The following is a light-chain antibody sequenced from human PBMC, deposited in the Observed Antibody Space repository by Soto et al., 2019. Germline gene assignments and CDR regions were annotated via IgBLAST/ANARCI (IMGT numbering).Light chain of an antibody. CDR1: QSISSS. CDR2: GAS. V-gene: IGKV3-20*01. J-gene: IGKJ1*01. CDR3: QQYGSSPTWT. Sequence: EIVMTQSPATLSVSPGERATLSCRASQSISSSLAWYQQRPGQPPRLLIYGASTRAAGIPPRFSGSGSGTDFTLTISRLEPEDSAVYYCQQYGSSPTWTFGQGTKVDIK.